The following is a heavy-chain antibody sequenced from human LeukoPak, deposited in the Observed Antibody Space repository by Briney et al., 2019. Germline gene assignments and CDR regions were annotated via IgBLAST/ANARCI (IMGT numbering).Heavy chain of an antibody. J-gene: IGHJ6*04. Sequence: GGSLRLSCAASGFSFSSYAIHWVRQAPGKGLEWVAVISYDGSKKYYADSVKGRFTISRDNSKNTLYLQMNSLRAEDTAVYYCARGRLAGVPDHYGMDVWGKGTTVTVSS. CDR2: ISYDGSKK. D-gene: IGHD1-14*01. CDR1: GFSFSSYA. V-gene: IGHV3-30*04. CDR3: ARGRLAGVPDHYGMDV.